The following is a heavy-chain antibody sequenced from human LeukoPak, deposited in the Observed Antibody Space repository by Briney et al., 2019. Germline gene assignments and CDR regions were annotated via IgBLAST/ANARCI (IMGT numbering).Heavy chain of an antibody. CDR3: ARPHTTVTTGFSAFDF. CDR2: IYYSGST. J-gene: IGHJ3*01. D-gene: IGHD4-17*01. CDR1: GGSISSNSDY. Sequence: SETLSLTCTVSGGSISSNSDYWGWIRQPPGKGLEWIASIYYSGSTYYNPSLKSRVTISVDTSKNQFSLKLSSVTAADTAVYYCARPHTTVTTGFSAFDFWGQGTMVTVSS. V-gene: IGHV4-39*07.